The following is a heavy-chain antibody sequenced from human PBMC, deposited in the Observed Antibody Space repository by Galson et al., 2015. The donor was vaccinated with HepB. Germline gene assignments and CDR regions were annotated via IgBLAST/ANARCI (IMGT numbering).Heavy chain of an antibody. D-gene: IGHD6-19*01. CDR3: AAIWRGAGAVDY. J-gene: IGHJ4*02. V-gene: IGHV1-24*01. CDR2: FNPEDGET. CDR1: GYTLTEFS. Sequence: SVKVSCKVSGYTLTEFSMYWVRQTPGRGPEWMGAFNPEDGETFYAQRFQGRITMTEDTSTDTAYMELCSLRSEDTAMYYCAAIWRGAGAVDYWGQGTLLTVSS.